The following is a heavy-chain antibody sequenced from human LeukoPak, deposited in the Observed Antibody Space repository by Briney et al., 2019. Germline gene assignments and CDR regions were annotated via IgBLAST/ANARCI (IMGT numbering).Heavy chain of an antibody. V-gene: IGHV3-23*01. CDR2: ISDIGVAS. J-gene: IGHJ4*02. D-gene: IGHD3-22*01. Sequence: PGGSLRLSCAASGFTFTTYAMSWVRQAPGKGLEWVSAISDIGVASYYADSVKGRFTISRDESKNTAYLQMNSLKTEDTAVYYCTRRSGDDSRGYYDYWGQGTLVTVSS. CDR3: TRRSGDDSRGYYDY. CDR1: GFTFTTYA.